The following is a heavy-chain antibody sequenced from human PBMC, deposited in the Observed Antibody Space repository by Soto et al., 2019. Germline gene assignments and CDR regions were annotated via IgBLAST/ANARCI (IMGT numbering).Heavy chain of an antibody. CDR3: ASGGYTYGFGAMDV. CDR1: VYTFSSSY. V-gene: IGHV1-46*01. Sequence: QVQLVQSGAEVKKPGASVKISCKASVYTFSSSYIHWVRQAPGQGLEWMGFINPSGGSTDYAQTFQASVTVTRDTSTSTVYMELSSLSFEDTAVYYCASGGYTYGFGAMDVWRPGTTVAVSS. CDR2: INPSGGST. J-gene: IGHJ6*01. D-gene: IGHD5-18*01.